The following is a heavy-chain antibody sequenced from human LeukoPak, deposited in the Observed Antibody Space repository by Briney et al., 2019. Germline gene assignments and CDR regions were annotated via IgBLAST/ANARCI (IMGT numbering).Heavy chain of an antibody. J-gene: IGHJ6*03. Sequence: GGSLRLSCAASGFTFSDYYMSWIRQAPGKGLEWVSYISSSGSTIYYADSVKGRFTISRDNAKNSLYLQMNSLRAEDTAVYCCARYYHHYYMDVRGKGTTVTVSS. CDR3: ARYYHHYYMDV. CDR1: GFTFSDYY. V-gene: IGHV3-11*01. CDR2: ISSSGSTI.